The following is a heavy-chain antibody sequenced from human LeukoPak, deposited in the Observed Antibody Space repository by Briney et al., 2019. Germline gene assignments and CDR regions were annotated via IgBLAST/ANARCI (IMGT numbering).Heavy chain of an antibody. Sequence: SQTLSLTCTVSGGSISSGGYYWSWIRQHPGKALEWIGYIYYSGSTYYNPSLKSRVTISVDTSKNQFSLKLSSVTAADTAVYYCAAGLEWLFNYWGQGTLVTVSS. V-gene: IGHV4-31*03. CDR2: IYYSGST. CDR3: AAGLEWLFNY. D-gene: IGHD3-3*01. CDR1: GGSISSGGYY. J-gene: IGHJ4*02.